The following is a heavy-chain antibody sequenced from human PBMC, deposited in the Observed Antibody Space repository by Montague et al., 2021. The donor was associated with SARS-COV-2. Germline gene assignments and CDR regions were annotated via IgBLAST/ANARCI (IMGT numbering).Heavy chain of an antibody. D-gene: IGHD2-8*01. CDR3: ARLPPNGRWYLDL. J-gene: IGHJ2*01. CDR2: VYCTGST. CDR1: LHCISMHY. Sequence: SETLSLTCAVALHCISMHYWSWMQEPPGKVLEWIGYVYCTGSTNYNPSLKSRVAISVDTSKNQFSLSLRSVTAAYTALYYCARLPPNGRWYLDLWGRGTLVTVSS. V-gene: IGHV4-59*11.